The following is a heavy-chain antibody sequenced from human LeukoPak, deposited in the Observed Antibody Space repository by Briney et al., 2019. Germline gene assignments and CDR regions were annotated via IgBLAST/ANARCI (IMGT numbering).Heavy chain of an antibody. D-gene: IGHD1-20*01. CDR2: IESKADGETI. J-gene: IGHJ4*02. CDR1: EFNFSFYW. CDR3: STLTSRGLSDS. Sequence: SGGSLRLSCAASEFNFSFYWMTWVRQAPGKGLEWVGRIESKADGETIDYAAPVKGRFTFSRDDSKNMLYLQMNSLKSEDTAVYYCSTLTSRGLSDSWGQGTLVTVSS. V-gene: IGHV3-15*04.